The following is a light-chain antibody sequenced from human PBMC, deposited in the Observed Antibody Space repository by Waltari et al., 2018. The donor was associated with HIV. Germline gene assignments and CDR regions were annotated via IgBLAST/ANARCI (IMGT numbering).Light chain of an antibody. CDR1: SSDVGGYTY. J-gene: IGLJ3*02. V-gene: IGLV2-11*01. CDR3: CSCTLTYTWV. Sequence: QSALTQPRSVSGSPGQSVTIACTGTSSDVGGYTYVSWYQKHPGTAPKLMIYDGTKRPSGVPDRVSGSRSGNTASLTISGLQPEDEANYYCCSCTLTYTWVFGGGTKLTVL. CDR2: DGT.